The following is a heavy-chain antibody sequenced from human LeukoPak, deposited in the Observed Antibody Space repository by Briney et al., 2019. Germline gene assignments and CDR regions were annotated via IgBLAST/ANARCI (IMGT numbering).Heavy chain of an antibody. CDR3: ARLYCSGGSCYYFDY. V-gene: IGHV3-7*05. Sequence: GGSLRLSCAASGFTFSFYWMSWVRQAPGKGLEWVANIKQDGSETYYVDSVKGRFTISRDNAKNSLYLQMNSLRAEDTAVYYCARLYCSGGSCYYFDYWGQGTLVTVSS. D-gene: IGHD2-15*01. CDR1: GFTFSFYW. J-gene: IGHJ4*02. CDR2: IKQDGSET.